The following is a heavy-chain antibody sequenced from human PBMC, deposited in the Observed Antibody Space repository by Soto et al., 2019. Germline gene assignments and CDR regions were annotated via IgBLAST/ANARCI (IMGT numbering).Heavy chain of an antibody. D-gene: IGHD3-3*01. V-gene: IGHV5-51*01. CDR1: GYSFTSYW. CDR2: IYPGDSDT. Sequence: GESLKISCKGSGYSFTSYWIGWVRQMPGKGLEWMGIIYPGDSDTRYSPSFQGQVTISADKSISTAYLQWSSLKASDTAMYYCARLRAKGFWSRFRMEDGMDVWGQGTTVTVSS. J-gene: IGHJ6*02. CDR3: ARLRAKGFWSRFRMEDGMDV.